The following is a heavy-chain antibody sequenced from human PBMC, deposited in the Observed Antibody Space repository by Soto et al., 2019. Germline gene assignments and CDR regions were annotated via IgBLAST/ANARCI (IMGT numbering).Heavy chain of an antibody. CDR2: IYHSGST. J-gene: IGHJ4*02. D-gene: IGHD6-19*01. Sequence: SETLSLTCAVSGGSISSGGYSWGWIRQPPGKGLEWIGYIYHSGSTYYNPSLKSRVTISVDRSKNQFSLKLSSVTAADTAVYYCARARGGIVVYWGQGTLVTVSS. CDR1: GGSISSGGYS. V-gene: IGHV4-30-2*01. CDR3: ARARGGIVVY.